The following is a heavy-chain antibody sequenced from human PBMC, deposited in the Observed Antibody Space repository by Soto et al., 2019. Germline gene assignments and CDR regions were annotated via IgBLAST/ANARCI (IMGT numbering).Heavy chain of an antibody. Sequence: QLQLQESGPGLVKPSETLSLSCTVSGGSITSSSYWGWIRQPPGKGLEWIGSIYSTGNTYYNPSLKGRGTISADTSKNQFSLNLSSVTAADTAVYYCRSSSRYSTDVWGQGTTVYVSS. CDR3: RSSSRYSTDV. CDR2: IYSTGNT. CDR1: GGSITSSSY. J-gene: IGHJ6*02. V-gene: IGHV4-39*01. D-gene: IGHD6-13*01.